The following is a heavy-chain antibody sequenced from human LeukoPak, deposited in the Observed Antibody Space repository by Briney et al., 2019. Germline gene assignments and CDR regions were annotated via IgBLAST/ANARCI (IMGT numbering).Heavy chain of an antibody. CDR3: ARDTLITMVRGVPWVDY. CDR2: ISSSSSYI. CDR1: GFTFSSYS. D-gene: IGHD3-10*01. Sequence: GGSLRLSCAASGFTFSSYSVNWVRQAPGKGLEWVSSISSSSSYIYYADSVKGRFTISRDNAKNSLYLQMNSLRAEDTAVYYCARDTLITMVRGVPWVDYWGQGTLVTVSS. V-gene: IGHV3-21*01. J-gene: IGHJ4*02.